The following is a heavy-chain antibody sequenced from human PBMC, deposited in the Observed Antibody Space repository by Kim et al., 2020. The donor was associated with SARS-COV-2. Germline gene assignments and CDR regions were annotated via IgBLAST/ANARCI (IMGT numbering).Heavy chain of an antibody. V-gene: IGHV3-66*01. Sequence: GGSLRLSCAASGFSVSNNYMSWVRQAPGKGLEWVSVIYDGGSTYYLESVKGRFTISRDNFKNTLYLQMNSLRVEDTAVYFCARAPPLCSGGRCFWNRYYYYGMDVWGLGTTVTVSS. CDR3: ARAPPLCSGGRCFWNRYYYYGMDV. J-gene: IGHJ6*02. D-gene: IGHD2-15*01. CDR1: GFSVSNNY. CDR2: IYDGGST.